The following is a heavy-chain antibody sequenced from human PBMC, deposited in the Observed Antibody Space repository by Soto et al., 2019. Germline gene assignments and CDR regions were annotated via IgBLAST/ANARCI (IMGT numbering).Heavy chain of an antibody. J-gene: IGHJ6*02. CDR1: GYSFASYW. CDR2: IYPGDSDT. V-gene: IGHV5-51*01. Sequence: GEALKISWQGSGYSFASYWIGWVRQMPGKDLELMVIIYPGDSDTRYSPSFQGQVTISAEKYLSTAYLQWTSLKASDTALYYCARTRSCTRGFYCDGMHXWGQVTTVTVS. CDR3: ARTRSCTRGFYCDGMHX. D-gene: IGHD5-12*01.